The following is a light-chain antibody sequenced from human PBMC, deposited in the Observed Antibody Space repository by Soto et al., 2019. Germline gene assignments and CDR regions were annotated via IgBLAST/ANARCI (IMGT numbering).Light chain of an antibody. J-gene: IGKJ4*01. V-gene: IGKV3-11*01. Sequence: EIVLTQSPATLSLTPGERATLSCRASQSVSSNLAWYQQKPGQAPRLLIYDVSNRATGIPARFSGSGSETDFSLTISSLEPEDFAVYYCQQRSAWPLTFGGGTKVDIK. CDR3: QQRSAWPLT. CDR1: QSVSSN. CDR2: DVS.